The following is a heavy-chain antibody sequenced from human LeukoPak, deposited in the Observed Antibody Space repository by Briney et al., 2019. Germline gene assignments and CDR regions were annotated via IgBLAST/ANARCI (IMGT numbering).Heavy chain of an antibody. Sequence: PGGSLRLSCAASGFTFSSYWMSWVRQAPGKGLEWVANIKQDGSEKYYVDSVKGRFTISRDNAKNSLNLQTNSLRAEDTAVYYCARLIVVVITTRPYGMDVWGQGTTVTVSS. D-gene: IGHD3-22*01. CDR3: ARLIVVVITTRPYGMDV. V-gene: IGHV3-7*01. J-gene: IGHJ6*02. CDR1: GFTFSSYW. CDR2: IKQDGSEK.